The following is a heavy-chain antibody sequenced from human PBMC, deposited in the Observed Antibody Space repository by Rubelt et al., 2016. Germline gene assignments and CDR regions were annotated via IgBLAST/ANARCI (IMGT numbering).Heavy chain of an antibody. J-gene: IGHJ4*02. V-gene: IGHV4-39*07. CDR2: IYYSGST. Sequence: QLQLQESGPGLVKPSETLSLTCTVSGGSISSSSYYWGWIRQPPGKGLEWVGSIYYSGSTYYNPSLKSRVTMSVDTSKNQFAMGLTPGTAADTAVYYCARGSGYVNFDYWGQGTLVTVSS. CDR1: GGSISSSSYY. D-gene: IGHD5-12*01. CDR3: ARGSGYVNFDY.